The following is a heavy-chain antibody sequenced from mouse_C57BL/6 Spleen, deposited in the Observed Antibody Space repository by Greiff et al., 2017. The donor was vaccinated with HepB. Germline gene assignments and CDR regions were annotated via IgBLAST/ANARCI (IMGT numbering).Heavy chain of an antibody. D-gene: IGHD2-3*01. J-gene: IGHJ4*01. CDR2: ISDGGSYT. V-gene: IGHV5-4*01. Sequence: EVKLMESGGGLVKPGGSLKLSCAASGFTFSSYAMSWVRQTPEKRLEWVATISDGGSYTYYPDNVKGRFTISRDNAKNNLYLQMSHLKSEDTAMYYCARDDGYYVYYAMDYWGQGTSVTVSS. CDR1: GFTFSSYA. CDR3: ARDDGYYVYYAMDY.